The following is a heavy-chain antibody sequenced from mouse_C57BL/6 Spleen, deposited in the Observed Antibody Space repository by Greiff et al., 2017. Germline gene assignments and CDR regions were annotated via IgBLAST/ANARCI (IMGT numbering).Heavy chain of an antibody. D-gene: IGHD3-3*01. V-gene: IGHV3-6*01. CDR1: GYSITSGYY. Sequence: EVQLQESGPGLVKPSQSLSLTCSVTGYSITSGYYWNWLRQFPGNKLEWMGYISYDGSNNYNPSLKNRISITRDTSKNQFFLKLNSVTTEDTATYYCARGGTVRGYWYFDVWGTGTTVTVSS. CDR2: ISYDGSN. J-gene: IGHJ1*03. CDR3: ARGGTVRGYWYFDV.